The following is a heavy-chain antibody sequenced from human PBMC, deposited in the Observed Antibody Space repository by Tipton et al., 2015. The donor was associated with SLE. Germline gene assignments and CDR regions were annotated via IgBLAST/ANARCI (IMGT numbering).Heavy chain of an antibody. D-gene: IGHD5-18*01. Sequence: TLSLTCAVYGGSFDGYYWAWIRQPPGKGLEWIGSIYYNGTTTYYNSFLKSRVTMSVDTSKNQFSLRLTSVIAADTAVYYCARLHGYSYGLNWFDPWGQGTLISVSS. CDR3: ARLHGYSYGLNWFDP. CDR2: IYYNGTT. CDR1: GGSFDGYY. V-gene: IGHV4-34*01. J-gene: IGHJ5*02.